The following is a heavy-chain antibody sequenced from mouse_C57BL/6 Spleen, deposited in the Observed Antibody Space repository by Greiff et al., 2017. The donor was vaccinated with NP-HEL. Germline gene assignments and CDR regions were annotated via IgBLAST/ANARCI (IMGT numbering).Heavy chain of an antibody. J-gene: IGHJ2*01. CDR3: ARWHYGSSYFDY. V-gene: IGHV1-64*01. CDR1: GYTFTSYW. Sequence: QVQLQQPGAELVKPGASVKLSCKASGYTFTSYWMHWVKQRPGQGLEWIGMIHPNSGSTNYNEKFKSKATLTVDKSSSTAYMQLSSLTSEDSAVYYCARWHYGSSYFDYWGQGTTLTVSS. CDR2: IHPNSGST. D-gene: IGHD1-1*01.